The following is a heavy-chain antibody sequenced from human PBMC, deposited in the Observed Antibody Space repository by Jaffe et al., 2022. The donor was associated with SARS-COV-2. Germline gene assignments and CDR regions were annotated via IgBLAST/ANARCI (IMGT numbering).Heavy chain of an antibody. CDR2: IYYSGST. CDR1: GGSISSSSYY. Sequence: QLQLQESGPGLVKPSETLSLTCTVSGGSISSSSYYWGWIRQPPGKGLEWIGSIYYSGSTYYNPSLKSRVTISVDTSKNQFSLKLSSVTAADTAVYYCAGSMGSSWYWYFDLWGRGTLVTVSS. CDR3: AGSMGSSWYWYFDL. V-gene: IGHV4-39*01. J-gene: IGHJ2*01. D-gene: IGHD6-13*01.